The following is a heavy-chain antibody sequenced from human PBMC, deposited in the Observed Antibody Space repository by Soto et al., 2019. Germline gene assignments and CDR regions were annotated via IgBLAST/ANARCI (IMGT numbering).Heavy chain of an antibody. J-gene: IGHJ6*03. D-gene: IGHD2-8*01. CDR1: GYTFTSYD. CDR2: MNPNSGNT. Sequence: ASVKVSCKASGYTFTSYDINWVRQATGQGLEWMGWMNPNSGNTGYAQKFQGRVTMTRNTSISTAYMELSSLRSEDTAVYYCARGFTCTNGVCYTFGYYYYYMDVWGKGTTVTVSS. V-gene: IGHV1-8*01. CDR3: ARGFTCTNGVCYTFGYYYYYMDV.